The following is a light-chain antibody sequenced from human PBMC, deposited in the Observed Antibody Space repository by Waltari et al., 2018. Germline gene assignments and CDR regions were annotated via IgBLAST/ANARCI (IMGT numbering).Light chain of an antibody. CDR2: QDS. Sequence: SYELTQPPSVSVSPGQTASITCSGEKLADKYACWYQQKPGQSPVLVIYQDSKRPSGIPGRFSGSNSGNTATLTIIGTQAMDEADYYCQAWDSSTVVFGGGTKLTVL. CDR3: QAWDSSTVV. CDR1: KLADKY. V-gene: IGLV3-1*01. J-gene: IGLJ2*01.